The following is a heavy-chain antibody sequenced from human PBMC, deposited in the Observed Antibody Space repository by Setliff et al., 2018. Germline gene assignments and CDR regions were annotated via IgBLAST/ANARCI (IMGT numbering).Heavy chain of an antibody. Sequence: WASVKVSCKASGGTFSSYAISWVRQAPGQGLEWMGGIIPILGIANYAQKFQGRVTITADKSTSTAYMELSSLRSEDTAVYYCARAPVGITCGDYWGQGTLVTVSS. D-gene: IGHD3-22*01. J-gene: IGHJ4*02. CDR2: IIPILGIA. V-gene: IGHV1-69*10. CDR3: ARAPVGITCGDY. CDR1: GGTFSSYA.